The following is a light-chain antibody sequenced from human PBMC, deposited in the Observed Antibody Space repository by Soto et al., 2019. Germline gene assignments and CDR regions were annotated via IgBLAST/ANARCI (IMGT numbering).Light chain of an antibody. CDR3: QSYDSSLSGYV. J-gene: IGLJ1*01. V-gene: IGLV1-40*01. CDR1: SSTIGAGYD. Sequence: QSVLTQPPSVSGAPGQRVTLSCTGSSSTIGAGYDVHWYQQLPGTARKLLIYGNSNRPSGVPDRFSGSKSGTSASLAITGLQAEDEADYYCQSYDSSLSGYVFGTGTKVTVL. CDR2: GNS.